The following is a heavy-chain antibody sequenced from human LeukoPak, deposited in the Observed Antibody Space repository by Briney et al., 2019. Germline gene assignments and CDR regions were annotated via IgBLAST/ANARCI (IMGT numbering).Heavy chain of an antibody. CDR2: ISGSGGST. V-gene: IGHV3-23*01. Sequence: PGGSLRLSCAASGFTFSSYAMSWVRQAPGKGLEWVSAISGSGGSTYYADSVKGRLTISRDNSKNTLYLQMNSLRAEDTAVYYCANALPGYSYGLPLFDYWGQGTLVTVSS. D-gene: IGHD5-18*01. CDR1: GFTFSSYA. J-gene: IGHJ4*02. CDR3: ANALPGYSYGLPLFDY.